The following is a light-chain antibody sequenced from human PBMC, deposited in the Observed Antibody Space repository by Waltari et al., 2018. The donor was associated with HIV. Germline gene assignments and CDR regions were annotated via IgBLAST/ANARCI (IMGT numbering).Light chain of an antibody. CDR3: AAWEDSLNGPIWV. J-gene: IGLJ3*02. CDR2: SNN. V-gene: IGLV1-44*01. Sequence: QSVLTQPPSASGTPGQRVTISCPGSSSNIGSYTVNWYQQIPGTAPKLLIFSNNYRPSGVPDRFSGSKSGTSASLAISGLHSDDEADYFCAAWEDSLNGPIWVFGGGTKLTVL. CDR1: SSNIGSYT.